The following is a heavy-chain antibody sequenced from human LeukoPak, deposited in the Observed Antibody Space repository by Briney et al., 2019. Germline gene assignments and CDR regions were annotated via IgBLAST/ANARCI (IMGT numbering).Heavy chain of an antibody. CDR3: ARVQTGGGLTAAGLFDY. V-gene: IGHV3-11*01. CDR1: GFTFSDYY. D-gene: IGHD6-13*01. Sequence: GGSLRLSCAASGFTFSDYYMSWIRQAPGKGLEWVSYISSSGSTIYYADSVKGRFTISRDNAKNSLYLQMNSLRIEDTALYYCARVQTGGGLTAAGLFDYWGQGSLVIVSS. CDR2: ISSSGSTI. J-gene: IGHJ4*02.